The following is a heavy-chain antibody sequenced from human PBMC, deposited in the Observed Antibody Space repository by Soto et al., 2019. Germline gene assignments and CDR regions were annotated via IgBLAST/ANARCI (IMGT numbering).Heavy chain of an antibody. Sequence: GGSLRLSCAASGFTCSSYGMHWIRQAPGKGLEWVAVISYDGSNKYYADSVKGRFTISRDNSKNTLYLQMNSLRAEDTAVYYCARDSPSYGLVAYYYYGMDVWGQGTTVTVSS. CDR3: ARDSPSYGLVAYYYYGMDV. J-gene: IGHJ6*02. CDR2: ISYDGSNK. D-gene: IGHD2-21*01. V-gene: IGHV3-30-3*01. CDR1: GFTCSSYG.